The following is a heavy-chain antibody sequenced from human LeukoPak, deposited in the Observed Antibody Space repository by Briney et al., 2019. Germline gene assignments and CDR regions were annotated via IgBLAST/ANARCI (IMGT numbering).Heavy chain of an antibody. CDR3: AREVATTPGHWFDP. CDR2: ISSSGSTI. V-gene: IGHV3-48*03. Sequence: PGGSLRLSCAASGFTFSSYEMNWVRQAPGKGLGWVSYISSSGSTIYYADSVEGRFTISRDNAKNSLYLQMNSLRAEDTAVYYCAREVATTPGHWFDPWGQGTLVTVSS. D-gene: IGHD5-12*01. CDR1: GFTFSSYE. J-gene: IGHJ5*02.